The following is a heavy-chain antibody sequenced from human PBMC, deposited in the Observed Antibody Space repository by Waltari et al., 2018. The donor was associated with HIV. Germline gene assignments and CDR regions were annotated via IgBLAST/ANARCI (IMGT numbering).Heavy chain of an antibody. J-gene: IGHJ1*01. CDR3: ARDSSGSYFQH. V-gene: IGHV3-30*04. Sequence: QVQLVESGGGVVQPGRSLRLSCAASGFTFSSYAMHWVRQAPGKGLEWVAVISYDGSNKYYADSVKGRFTISRDNSKNTLYLQMNSLRAEDTAVYYCARDSSGSYFQHWGQGTLVTVSS. D-gene: IGHD3-22*01. CDR2: ISYDGSNK. CDR1: GFTFSSYA.